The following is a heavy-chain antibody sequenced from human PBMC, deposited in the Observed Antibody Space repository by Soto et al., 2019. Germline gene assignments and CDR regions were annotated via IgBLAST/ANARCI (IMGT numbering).Heavy chain of an antibody. CDR1: GFTFSTYG. V-gene: IGHV3-30*18. J-gene: IGHJ6*02. D-gene: IGHD1-26*01. CDR2: LSHDETNK. CDR3: VKEGRGTTSCARCYGLDV. Sequence: QVQLVESGGGVVQPGRSLRLSCAASGFTFSTYGMHWVRQAPGKGLEWVAALSHDETNKFYADSVKGRFTISRDNSKNTLYLEMFSLRAEDTAVYYCVKEGRGTTSCARCYGLDVWGQGTTVTVSS.